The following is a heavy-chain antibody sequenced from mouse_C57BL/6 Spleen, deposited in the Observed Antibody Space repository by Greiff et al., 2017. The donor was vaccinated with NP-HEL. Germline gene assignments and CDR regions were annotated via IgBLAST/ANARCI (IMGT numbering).Heavy chain of an antibody. V-gene: IGHV1-52*01. Sequence: QVQLQQPGAELVRPGSSVKLSCKASGYTFTSYWMHWVKQRPIQGLEWIGNIDPSDSETHYNQKFKDKATLTVDKSSSTAYMQLSSLTSEDSAVYYCARAAYYSNPLDYWGQGTTLTVSS. CDR3: ARAAYYSNPLDY. CDR2: IDPSDSET. CDR1: GYTFTSYW. D-gene: IGHD2-5*01. J-gene: IGHJ2*01.